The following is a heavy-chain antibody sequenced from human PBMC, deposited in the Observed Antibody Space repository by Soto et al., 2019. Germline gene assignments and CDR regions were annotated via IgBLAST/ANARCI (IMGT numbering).Heavy chain of an antibody. D-gene: IGHD3-16*01. Sequence: GGSLRLSCAASGFKFSNYAMSWVRQAPGKGLEWVSLISATGGGTYYADSVKGRFTISRDNSHNTLYLQVHSLTAEDTAVYYCAKDRRAGGNSAFYFDFRGQGAQVTVSS. CDR2: ISATGGGT. CDR3: AKDRRAGGNSAFYFDF. J-gene: IGHJ4*02. V-gene: IGHV3-23*01. CDR1: GFKFSNYA.